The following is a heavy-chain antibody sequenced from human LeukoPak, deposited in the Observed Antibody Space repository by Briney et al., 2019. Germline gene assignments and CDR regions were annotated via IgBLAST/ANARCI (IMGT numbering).Heavy chain of an antibody. CDR2: FYTSATP. D-gene: IGHD2-2*02. Sequence: PSQTLSLTCTVSGGSISRGSYFWSWIRQPAGKGLEWIGRFYTSATPNYNPSLKSRVTISVDTSRNQFSLKLSSVTAADTAVYYCASARIPLYCSSTSCYTRAAFDIWGQGTMVTVSS. CDR3: ASARIPLYCSSTSCYTRAAFDI. J-gene: IGHJ3*02. CDR1: GGSISRGSYF. V-gene: IGHV4-61*02.